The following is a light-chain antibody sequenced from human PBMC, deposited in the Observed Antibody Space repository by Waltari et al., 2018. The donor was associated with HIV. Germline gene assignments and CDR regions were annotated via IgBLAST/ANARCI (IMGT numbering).Light chain of an antibody. CDR2: DVI. J-gene: IGLJ3*02. V-gene: IGLV2-11*01. CDR3: SSYAGSYIWV. Sequence: QSALTQPRSVSGSPGQSVTISCTGTSTDVGAYGFVSWYQQHPGKAPRLIIFDVIRRPYGVPYRFSGSKSGSTASLTISGLQAEDEADYYCSSYAGSYIWVFGGGTKLTVL. CDR1: STDVGAYGF.